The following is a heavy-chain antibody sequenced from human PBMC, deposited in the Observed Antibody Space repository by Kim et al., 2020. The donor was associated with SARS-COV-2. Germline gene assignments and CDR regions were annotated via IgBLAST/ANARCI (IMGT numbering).Heavy chain of an antibody. V-gene: IGHV4-59*13. J-gene: IGHJ6*02. CDR1: GGSISSYY. CDR3: ARTLWSGYYTPSHQDV. D-gene: IGHD3-3*01. Sequence: SETLSLTCTVSGGSISSYYWSWIRQPPGKGLEWIGYIYYSGSTNYNPSLKSRVTISVDTSKNQFSLKLSSVTAADTAVYYCARTLWSGYYTPSHQDVWGQGTTVTVSS. CDR2: IYYSGST.